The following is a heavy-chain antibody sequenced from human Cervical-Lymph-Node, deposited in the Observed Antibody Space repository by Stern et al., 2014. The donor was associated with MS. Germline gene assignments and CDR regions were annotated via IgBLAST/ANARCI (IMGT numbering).Heavy chain of an antibody. CDR2: IYYSGST. J-gene: IGHJ4*02. Sequence: QLQLQESGPGLVKPSETLSLTCTVSGGSISSSSYYWGWIRQPPGKGLEWIGSIYYSGSTYYNPSLKSRVTISVDTSKNQFSLKLSSVTAADTAVYYCARHLGILTGYYHYFDYWGQGTLVTVSS. CDR3: ARHLGILTGYYHYFDY. V-gene: IGHV4-39*01. CDR1: GGSISSSSYY. D-gene: IGHD3-9*01.